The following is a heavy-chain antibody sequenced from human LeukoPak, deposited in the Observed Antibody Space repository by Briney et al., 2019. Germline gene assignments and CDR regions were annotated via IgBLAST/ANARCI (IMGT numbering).Heavy chain of an antibody. CDR3: ARAENPVTTVLRC. D-gene: IGHD4-11*01. CDR1: GGSFSGYY. Sequence: PSETLSLTCAVYGGSFSGYYWSWVRQPPGQGLEWIGEINHSGSTNYNPSLKSRVTISVDTSKNQFSLKLSSVTAADTAVYYCARAENPVTTVLRCWGQGTLVTVSS. V-gene: IGHV4-34*01. J-gene: IGHJ4*02. CDR2: INHSGST.